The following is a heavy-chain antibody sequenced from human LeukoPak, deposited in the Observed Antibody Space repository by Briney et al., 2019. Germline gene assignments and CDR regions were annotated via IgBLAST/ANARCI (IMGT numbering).Heavy chain of an antibody. D-gene: IGHD3-10*01. CDR2: ISSSSSTI. Sequence: GGSLRLSCAASGFTFSSYSMNWVRQAPGKGLEWVSYISSSSSTIYYADSVKGRFTISRDNAKNSLYLQMNSLRAEDTAVYYCARDGTMVRGVIITKGFDYWGQGTLVTVSS. CDR3: ARDGTMVRGVIITKGFDY. CDR1: GFTFSSYS. V-gene: IGHV3-48*04. J-gene: IGHJ4*02.